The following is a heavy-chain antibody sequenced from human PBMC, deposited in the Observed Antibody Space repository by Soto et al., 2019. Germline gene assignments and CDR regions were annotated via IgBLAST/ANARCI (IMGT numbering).Heavy chain of an antibody. CDR3: ASCYDSSGYYYYAMDV. D-gene: IGHD3-22*01. J-gene: IGHJ6*02. CDR2: INSDGSST. Sequence: GGSLRLSCAASGFTFSSYWMHWVRQAPGKGLVWVSRINSDGSSTSYADSVKGRFIISRDNAKNTLYLQMNSLRAEDTAVYYCASCYDSSGYYYYAMDVWGPGTTVTVSS. V-gene: IGHV3-74*01. CDR1: GFTFSSYW.